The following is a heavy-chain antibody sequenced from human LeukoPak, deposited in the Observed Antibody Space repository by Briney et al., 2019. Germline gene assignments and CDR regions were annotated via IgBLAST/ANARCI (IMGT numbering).Heavy chain of an antibody. CDR1: GYTFTNYG. J-gene: IGHJ4*02. Sequence: GASVKVSCKASGYTFTNYGISWVRQAPGQGLQWMGWISAKNGNTKYAEKFQGRGTMTTDTSTNTAYMELRSLRSDDTAVYYCARDRQDYYDSSGYFDNWDQGTLVTVSS. V-gene: IGHV1-18*01. CDR2: ISAKNGNT. D-gene: IGHD3-22*01. CDR3: ARDRQDYYDSSGYFDN.